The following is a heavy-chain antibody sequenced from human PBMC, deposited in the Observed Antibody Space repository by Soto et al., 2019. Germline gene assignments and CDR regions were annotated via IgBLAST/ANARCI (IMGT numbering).Heavy chain of an antibody. J-gene: IGHJ6*03. Sequence: GGSLRLSCAASGFTFSSYWMHWVRQAPGKGLVWVSRINSDGSSTSYADSVKGRFTISRDNAKNTLYLQMNSLRAEDTAVYYCARVMTTVTKPPKPYYYYMDVWGKGTTVTVSS. V-gene: IGHV3-74*01. CDR1: GFTFSSYW. CDR3: ARVMTTVTKPPKPYYYYMDV. D-gene: IGHD4-4*01. CDR2: INSDGSST.